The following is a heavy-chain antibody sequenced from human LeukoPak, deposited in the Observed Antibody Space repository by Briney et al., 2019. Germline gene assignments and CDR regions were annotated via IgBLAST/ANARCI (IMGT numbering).Heavy chain of an antibody. Sequence: GGSLRLSCAASGFTFSSYAMSWVRQAPGKGLEWVSAISGSGGSTYYADSVKGRFTTSRDNSKNTLYLQMNSLSAEDTAVYYCAKDLAEKYAFDIWGQGTMVTVSS. CDR1: GFTFSSYA. V-gene: IGHV3-23*01. CDR3: AKDLAEKYAFDI. J-gene: IGHJ3*02. D-gene: IGHD3-16*01. CDR2: ISGSGGST.